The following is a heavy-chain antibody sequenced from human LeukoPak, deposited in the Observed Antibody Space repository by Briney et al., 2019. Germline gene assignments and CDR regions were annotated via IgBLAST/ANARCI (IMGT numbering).Heavy chain of an antibody. CDR2: MNPNSGNT. V-gene: IGHV1-8*01. CDR3: ARGYGGIAAAGIVTDY. D-gene: IGHD6-13*01. Sequence: ASVKVSCKASGYTFTSYDINWVRQATGQGLEWMGWMNPNSGNTGYAQKFQGRVTMTRNTSISTAYMELSSLRSEGTAVYYCARGYGGIAAAGIVTDYWGQGTLVTVSS. J-gene: IGHJ4*02. CDR1: GYTFTSYD.